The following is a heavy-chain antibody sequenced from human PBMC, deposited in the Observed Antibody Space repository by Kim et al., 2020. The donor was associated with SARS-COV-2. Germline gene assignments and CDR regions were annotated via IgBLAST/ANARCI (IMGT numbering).Heavy chain of an antibody. CDR2: IYFSGNT. V-gene: IGHV4-30-4*01. D-gene: IGHD6-6*01. Sequence: SETLSLTCTVSGDSISSGDYYWSWIRQPPGKGLEWIGYIYFSGNTYYNPSLKSRVTISVDTSKNQFSLKLSSVTAADTAVYYCARYRIATRGNWFDPWG. J-gene: IGHJ5*02. CDR1: GDSISSGDYY. CDR3: ARYRIATRGNWFDP.